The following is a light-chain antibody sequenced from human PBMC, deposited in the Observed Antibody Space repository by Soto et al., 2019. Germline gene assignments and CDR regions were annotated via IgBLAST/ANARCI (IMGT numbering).Light chain of an antibody. V-gene: IGKV3-20*01. CDR3: QQYGNSPQT. J-gene: IGKJ1*01. CDR2: GAS. Sequence: EIVLMQSPGTLSLSPGERATLSCRASQSVPGYFLAWYQHRPGQAPRLLIYGASSRATGIPDRFSGSGSGTDFTLTISRLEPEDFAVYYCQQYGNSPQTFGQGTKVEIK. CDR1: QSVPGYF.